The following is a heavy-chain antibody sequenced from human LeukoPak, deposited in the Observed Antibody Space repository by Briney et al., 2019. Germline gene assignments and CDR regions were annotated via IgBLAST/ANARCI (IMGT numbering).Heavy chain of an antibody. D-gene: IGHD3-10*01. CDR3: ARDLSMVRGGPNDY. J-gene: IGHJ4*02. Sequence: ASVKVSCKASGGTFSSYAISWVRQAPGQGLEWMGRIIPILGIANYAQKFQGRVTITADKSTSTAYMELSSLRSEDTAVYYCARDLSMVRGGPNDYWGQGTLVTVSS. CDR2: IIPILGIA. CDR1: GGTFSSYA. V-gene: IGHV1-69*04.